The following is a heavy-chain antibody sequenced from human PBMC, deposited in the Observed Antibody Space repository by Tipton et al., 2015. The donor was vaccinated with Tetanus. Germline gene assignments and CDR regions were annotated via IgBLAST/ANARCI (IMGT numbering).Heavy chain of an antibody. Sequence: SLRLSCAASGFSFSAYEMSWVRQAPGMGLEWVAYISNVGASIYYAESVKGRFTISRDNAKNSVHLQMNSLRAGDTAVDYCARHAFSSGCFDWWGQGTLVTVSS. J-gene: IGHJ4*02. D-gene: IGHD6-25*01. V-gene: IGHV3-48*03. CDR3: ARHAFSSGCFDW. CDR2: ISNVGASI. CDR1: GFSFSAYE.